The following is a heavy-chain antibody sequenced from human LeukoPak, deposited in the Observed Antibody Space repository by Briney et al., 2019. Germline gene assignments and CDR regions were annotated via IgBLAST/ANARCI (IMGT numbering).Heavy chain of an antibody. J-gene: IGHJ4*02. CDR2: ICYSEST. CDR1: GGSISIGGYY. Sequence: SDTLSLTCSLSGGSISIGGYYGSSIRQHPGKGLEWFGYICYSESTYYNPSLKSRVTISVYTSKNQFSLKLISVTAADTAVYYCASTDILTGYYGYWGQGNLVTVSS. CDR3: ASTDILTGYYGY. V-gene: IGHV4-31*03. D-gene: IGHD3-9*01.